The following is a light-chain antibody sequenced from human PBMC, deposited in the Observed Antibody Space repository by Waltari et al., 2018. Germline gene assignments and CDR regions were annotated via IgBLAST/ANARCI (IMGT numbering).Light chain of an antibody. V-gene: IGLV1-44*01. Sequence: QSVLTQPPSASGTPGQRVTISCSGSQSNVGDNVVNWSHQAPGPAPKLVIYRNDQRPSGVPDRFTASKSGTSASLAISGLQSEDEGDYYCATWDDSPTGRWVFGGGTRVTVL. CDR1: QSNVGDNV. CDR3: ATWDDSPTGRWV. CDR2: RND. J-gene: IGLJ3*02.